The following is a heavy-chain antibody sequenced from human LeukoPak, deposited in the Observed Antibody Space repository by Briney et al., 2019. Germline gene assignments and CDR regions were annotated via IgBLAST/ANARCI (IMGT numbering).Heavy chain of an antibody. J-gene: IGHJ4*02. CDR1: GFTFSSYS. CDR2: TSFDGRNK. V-gene: IGHV3-30*18. D-gene: IGHD3-10*01. CDR3: AKEGYYGSGSYIPHFDY. Sequence: PGGPLRLSCAASGFTFSSYSMNWVRQAPGKGLEWVAITSFDGRNKYYADSVKGRFTISRDNSKNTLYLQMNSLRVEDTAVYYCAKEGYYGSGSYIPHFDYWGQGTLVTVSS.